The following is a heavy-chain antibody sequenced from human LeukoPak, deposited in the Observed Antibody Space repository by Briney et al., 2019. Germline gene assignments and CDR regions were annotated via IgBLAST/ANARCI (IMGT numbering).Heavy chain of an antibody. CDR3: AKGTLQSCAGTRCYPFDY. J-gene: IGHJ4*02. Sequence: PGGSLRLSCAASGFTFSAYAMNWVRQAPGKALEWVSSITGSGDSTYIADSVKGRFTIYRDNSKNTMYMQMNILRAEDTALYYCAKGTLQSCAGTRCYPFDYWGQGTLVNVSS. D-gene: IGHD6-13*01. CDR2: ITGSGDST. CDR1: GFTFSAYA. V-gene: IGHV3-23*01.